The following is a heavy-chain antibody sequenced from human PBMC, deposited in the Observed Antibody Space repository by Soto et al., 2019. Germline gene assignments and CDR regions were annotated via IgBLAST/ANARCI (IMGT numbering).Heavy chain of an antibody. CDR1: GFTFSNYA. CDR2: ISGSGGST. D-gene: IGHD2-2*02. V-gene: IGHV3-23*01. CDR3: AKDPGPFIYCSSISCYTGGPDY. Sequence: GGSLRLSCAASGFTFSNYAMNWVRQAPGKGLEWVSAISGSGGSTNYAESVKGRFTISRDNSKNTLFLQMNSLRAEDTAVYYCAKDPGPFIYCSSISCYTGGPDYWGQGTLVTVSS. J-gene: IGHJ4*02.